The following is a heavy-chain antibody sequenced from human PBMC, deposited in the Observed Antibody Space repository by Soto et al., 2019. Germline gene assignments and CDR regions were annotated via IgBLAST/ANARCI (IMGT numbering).Heavy chain of an antibody. Sequence: HPGGSLRLSCAASGFTFSSYAMHWVRQAPGKGLEWVAVISYDGSNKYYADSVKGRFTISRDNSKNTLYLQMNSLRAEDTAVYYCARGRRLAINWFDPWGQGTLVTVSS. J-gene: IGHJ5*02. CDR1: GFTFSSYA. V-gene: IGHV3-30-3*01. CDR2: ISYDGSNK. D-gene: IGHD5-12*01. CDR3: ARGRRLAINWFDP.